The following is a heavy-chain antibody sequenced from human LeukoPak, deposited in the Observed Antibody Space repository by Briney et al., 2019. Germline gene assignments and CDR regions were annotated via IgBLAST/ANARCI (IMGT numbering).Heavy chain of an antibody. V-gene: IGHV1-2*04. CDR2: INLYSGGA. CDR1: GYTFTDYY. J-gene: IGHJ6*02. CDR3: ARDILGRSNGGSNYFGMEV. Sequence: ASVKVSCKAAGYTFTDYYMHWVRQAPGQGLEWMGCINLYSGGAHYAQKFQDWLSMTRDTSINTAYMELSSLRSDDTAVYYCARDILGRSNGGSNYFGMEVWGQGTTVTVSS. D-gene: IGHD2-15*01.